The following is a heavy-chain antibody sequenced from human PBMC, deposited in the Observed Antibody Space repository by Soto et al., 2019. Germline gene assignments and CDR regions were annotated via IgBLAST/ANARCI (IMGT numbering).Heavy chain of an antibody. CDR2: ISAYNGNT. V-gene: IGHV1-18*01. J-gene: IGHJ4*02. CDR1: GYPFTSSG. Sequence: QVQLVQSGAEVKKPGASVKVSCKASGYPFTSSGISWVRQAPGQGLEWMGWISAYNGNTKYAQKLQGRVTTTTDTSTSTAEMELRSLRSDETAVYYCARDLGGSYYAPVGYWGQGTLVTVSS. CDR3: ARDLGGSYYAPVGY. D-gene: IGHD1-26*01.